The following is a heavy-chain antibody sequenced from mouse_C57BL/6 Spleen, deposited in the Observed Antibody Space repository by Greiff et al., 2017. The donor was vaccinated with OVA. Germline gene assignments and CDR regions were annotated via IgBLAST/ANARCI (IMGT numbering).Heavy chain of an antibody. CDR1: GYTFTDYY. CDR3: ARRGYYSNHWYFDV. Sequence: VQLQQSGPELVKPGASVKISCKASGYTFTDYYMNWVKQSHGKSLEWIGDINPNNGGTSYNQKFKGKATLTVDKSSSTAYMELRSLTSEDSAVYYCARRGYYSNHWYFDVWGTGTTVTVSS. J-gene: IGHJ1*03. V-gene: IGHV1-26*01. D-gene: IGHD2-5*01. CDR2: INPNNGGT.